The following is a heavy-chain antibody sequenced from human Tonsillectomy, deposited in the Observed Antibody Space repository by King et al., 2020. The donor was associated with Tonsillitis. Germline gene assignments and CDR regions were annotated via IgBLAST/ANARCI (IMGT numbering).Heavy chain of an antibody. CDR1: GFTFSSYH. J-gene: IGHJ3*02. V-gene: IGHV3-48*01. CDR3: ARDRSSGWPGVPDI. Sequence: VQLVESGGGLVQPGGSLRLACAASGFTFSSYHMNWVRQAPGKGLECVSYISRSSSTIDYLASVEGRFTSARDNAKNSLYLHVNSLRADDTAVYYCARDRSSGWPGVPDIWGQGTLVIVSS. D-gene: IGHD6-19*01. CDR2: ISRSSSTI.